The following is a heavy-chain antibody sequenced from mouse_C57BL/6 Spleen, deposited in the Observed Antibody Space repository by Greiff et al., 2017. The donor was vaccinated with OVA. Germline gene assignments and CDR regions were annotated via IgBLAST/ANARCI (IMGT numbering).Heavy chain of an antibody. CDR2: IDPNSGGT. D-gene: IGHD1-1*01. CDR1: GYTFTSYW. V-gene: IGHV1-72*01. CDR3: ARTWDLGGSSLYYYAMGY. J-gene: IGHJ4*01. Sequence: QVHVKQPGAELVKPGASVKLSCKASGYTFTSYWMHWVKQRPGRGLEWIGRIDPNSGGTKYNEKFKSKATLTVDKPSSTAYMQLSSLTSEDSAVYYCARTWDLGGSSLYYYAMGYWGQGTSVTVSS.